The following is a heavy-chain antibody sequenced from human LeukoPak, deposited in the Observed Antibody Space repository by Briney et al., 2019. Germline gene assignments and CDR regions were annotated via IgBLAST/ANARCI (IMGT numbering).Heavy chain of an antibody. J-gene: IGHJ4*02. D-gene: IGHD3-10*01. CDR2: ISSSSSTI. Sequence: PGGSLRLSCAASGFTFDDYGMSWVRQAPGKGLEWVSYISSSSSTIYYADSVKGRFTISRDNAKNSLYLQMNSLRAEDTAVYYCASRTRSGSYSSFDYWGQGTLVTVSS. V-gene: IGHV3-48*04. CDR3: ASRTRSGSYSSFDY. CDR1: GFTFDDYG.